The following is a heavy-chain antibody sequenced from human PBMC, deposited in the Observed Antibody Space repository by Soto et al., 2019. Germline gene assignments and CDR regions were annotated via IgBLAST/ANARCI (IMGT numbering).Heavy chain of an antibody. CDR1: GFSLSDHY. CDR3: SGAFTSSGTYAVDY. CDR2: SRNKANSYTT. V-gene: IGHV3-72*01. D-gene: IGHD3-10*01. J-gene: IGHJ4*02. Sequence: EVQLVESGGGLVQPGGSLRLSCTASGFSLSDHYVDWVRQAPGKGLEWVGRSRNKANSYTTEYAASVRGRFTISRDDSSNSLYLQMDSMNTEGAAVYYYSGAFTSSGTYAVDYWGQGTLVTVSS.